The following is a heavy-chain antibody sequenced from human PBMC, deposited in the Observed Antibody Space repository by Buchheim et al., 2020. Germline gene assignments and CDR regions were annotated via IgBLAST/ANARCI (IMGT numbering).Heavy chain of an antibody. Sequence: QVQLVESGGGVVQPGRSLRLSCAASGFTFSSYGMHWVRQAPGKGLEWVAVISYDGSNKYYADSVKGRFTISRDTSKNTLYLQMNSLRAEDTAVYYCAGLLRFVEWLYPFDYWGQGTL. CDR2: ISYDGSNK. CDR1: GFTFSSYG. CDR3: AGLLRFVEWLYPFDY. J-gene: IGHJ4*02. V-gene: IGHV3-30*03. D-gene: IGHD3-3*01.